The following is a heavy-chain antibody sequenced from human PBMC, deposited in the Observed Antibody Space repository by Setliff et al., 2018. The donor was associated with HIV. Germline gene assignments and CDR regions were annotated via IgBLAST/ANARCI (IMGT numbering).Heavy chain of an antibody. Sequence: VASVKVSCKASGYSFINYGISWVRQAPGQGLEWMGWISAYNGNTDYAPRLLGRVTMTTDTSTSTAYMELRSLSSDDTAVCYCARARLQGIVTAVGPRDNCLDPWGQGTRVTVSS. CDR2: ISAYNGNT. D-gene: IGHD1-26*01. V-gene: IGHV1-18*01. CDR3: ARARLQGIVTAVGPRDNCLDP. CDR1: GYSFINYG. J-gene: IGHJ5*02.